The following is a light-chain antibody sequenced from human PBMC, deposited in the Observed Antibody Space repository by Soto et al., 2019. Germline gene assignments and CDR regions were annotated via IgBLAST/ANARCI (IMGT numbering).Light chain of an antibody. CDR2: DNN. V-gene: IGLV1-40*01. J-gene: IGLJ1*01. CDR1: SSNIGAGFD. Sequence: QSVLTQPPSVSGAPGQRVTISCTGSSSNIGAGFDVHWYQQVPGTAPKLLIYDNNNRPSGVPDRFSGSKSGTSASLAITGLQAEDEADYYCSSYTGGNPSYVFGTGTKVTVL. CDR3: SSYTGGNPSYV.